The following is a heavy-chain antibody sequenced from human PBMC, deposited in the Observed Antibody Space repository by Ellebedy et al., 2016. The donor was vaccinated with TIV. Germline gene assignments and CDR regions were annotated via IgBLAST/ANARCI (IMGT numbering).Heavy chain of an antibody. Sequence: PGGSLRLSCVASGFTFNNYWMTWVRQAPGKGLECVANIKEDGSEKNYVDSVKGRFTISRDNAKNSVYLQMNSLRAEDTAIYYCVKNRASLEHWGQGTLVTVSS. CDR3: VKNRASLEH. J-gene: IGHJ1*01. CDR2: IKEDGSEK. D-gene: IGHD2/OR15-2a*01. V-gene: IGHV3-7*03. CDR1: GFTFNNYW.